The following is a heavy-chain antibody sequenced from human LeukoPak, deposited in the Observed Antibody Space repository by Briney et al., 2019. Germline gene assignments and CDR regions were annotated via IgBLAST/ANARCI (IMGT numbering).Heavy chain of an antibody. Sequence: SETLSLTXGVSGAYFSAYYWSWIRQPPGKGLEWIGYIYYSGSTNYNPSLKSRVTISVDTSKNQFSLKLSSVTAADTAVYYCARVPFLGYCSGGSCYSDVWGKGTTVTVSS. D-gene: IGHD2-15*01. J-gene: IGHJ6*04. V-gene: IGHV4-59*01. CDR2: IYYSGST. CDR1: GAYFSAYY. CDR3: ARVPFLGYCSGGSCYSDV.